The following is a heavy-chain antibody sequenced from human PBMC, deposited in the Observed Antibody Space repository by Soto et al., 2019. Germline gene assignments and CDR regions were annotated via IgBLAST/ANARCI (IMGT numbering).Heavy chain of an antibody. CDR2: IKSKTDGGTT. J-gene: IGHJ4*02. CDR3: TTDPVRHYYDSSGYSYY. CDR1: GFTFSNAW. Sequence: PGGSLSLSCAASGFTFSNAWMNWVRQAPGKGLEWVGRIKSKTDGGTTDYAAPVKGRFTISRDDSKNTLYLQMNSLKTGDTAVYYCTTDPVRHYYDSSGYSYYWGQGTLVTVSS. D-gene: IGHD3-22*01. V-gene: IGHV3-15*07.